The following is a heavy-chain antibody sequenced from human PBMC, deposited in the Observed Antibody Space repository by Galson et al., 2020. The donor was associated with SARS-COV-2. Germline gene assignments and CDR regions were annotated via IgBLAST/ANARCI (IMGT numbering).Heavy chain of an antibody. J-gene: IGHJ5*02. CDR1: GFTFSSYA. CDR3: ARETSSGWYPGPLWGGWFDP. D-gene: IGHD6-19*01. Sequence: GGSLRLSCAASGFTFSSYAMHWVRQAPGKGLEWVAVISYDGSNKYYADSVKGRFNISRDNSKNTLYLQMNSLRAEDTAVYYCARETSSGWYPGPLWGGWFDPWGHGTLVTVAS. CDR2: ISYDGSNK. V-gene: IGHV3-30-3*01.